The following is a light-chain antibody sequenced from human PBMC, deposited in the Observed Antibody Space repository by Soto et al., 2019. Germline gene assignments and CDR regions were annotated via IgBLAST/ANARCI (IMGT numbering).Light chain of an antibody. V-gene: IGKV3-15*01. CDR1: QSVSSN. CDR3: QQYNNWALT. J-gene: IGKJ4*01. CDR2: GAS. Sequence: EIVMTQSPATLSVSPGERATLSCRASQSVSSNLAWYQQKPGQAPRLLIYGASTRATGIPARFSGSGSGTDCTLTIRSLQSEDFAVYYCQQYNNWALTFGGGTKVEIK.